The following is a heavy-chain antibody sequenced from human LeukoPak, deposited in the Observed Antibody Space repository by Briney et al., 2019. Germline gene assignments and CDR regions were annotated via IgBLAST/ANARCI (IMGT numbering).Heavy chain of an antibody. V-gene: IGHV3-23*01. Sequence: PGRSLRLSCSAAGFTFSSFAITSVRPDAGRWLGWGSSIIGTGRSTFYPDSVKAPFTISRPNSNNTLYLQMNSLRHEETAVYYCAKGKGSDNLDWLDPWGEGTLVTVSS. D-gene: IGHD1-14*01. CDR1: GFTFSSFA. CDR3: AKGKGSDNLDWLDP. J-gene: IGHJ5*02. CDR2: IIGTGRST.